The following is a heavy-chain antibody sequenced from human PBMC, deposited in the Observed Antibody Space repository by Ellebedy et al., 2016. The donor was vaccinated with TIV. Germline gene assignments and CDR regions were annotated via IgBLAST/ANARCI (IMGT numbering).Heavy chain of an antibody. CDR1: GYSISSGNF. D-gene: IGHD3-16*01. CDR3: ARDGGSVRFDY. CDR2: IYRSGTT. V-gene: IGHV4-38-2*02. Sequence: MPSETLSLTCTVSGYSISSGNFWVWIRQPPGKGLEWIGCIYRSGTTYYNPSLKSRVTISVDTSKNQFSLKLNSVTAADTAVYYCARDGGSVRFDYWGQGTLVTVSS. J-gene: IGHJ4*02.